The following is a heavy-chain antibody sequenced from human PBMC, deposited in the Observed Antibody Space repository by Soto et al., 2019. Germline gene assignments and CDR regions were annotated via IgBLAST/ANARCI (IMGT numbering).Heavy chain of an antibody. CDR3: ARGVPVEMATIYYFEY. Sequence: ASVKVSCKASGYTFTSYGISWVRQAPGQGLEWMGWISAYNGNTNYAQKLQGRVTMTTDTSTSTAYMELRSLRSDDTAVYYCARGVPVEMATIYYFEYWGQGTLVTVSS. J-gene: IGHJ4*02. V-gene: IGHV1-18*01. D-gene: IGHD5-12*01. CDR2: ISAYNGNT. CDR1: GYTFTSYG.